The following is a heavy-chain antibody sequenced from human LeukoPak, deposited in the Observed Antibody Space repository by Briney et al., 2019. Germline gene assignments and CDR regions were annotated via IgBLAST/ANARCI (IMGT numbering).Heavy chain of an antibody. D-gene: IGHD4-23*01. J-gene: IGHJ4*02. CDR3: ARGAHKWDDYGGFFDY. Sequence: GGSLRLSCAASGFTFSSYGMSWVRQAPGKGLEWVSAISGSGGSTYYADSVKGRFTISRDNSKNTLYLQMNSLRAEDTAVYYCARGAHKWDDYGGFFDYWGQGTLVTVSS. CDR1: GFTFSSYG. CDR2: ISGSGGST. V-gene: IGHV3-23*01.